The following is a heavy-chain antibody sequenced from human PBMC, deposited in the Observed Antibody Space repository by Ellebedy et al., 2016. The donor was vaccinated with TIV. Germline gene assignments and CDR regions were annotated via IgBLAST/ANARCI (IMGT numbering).Heavy chain of an antibody. V-gene: IGHV3-23*01. J-gene: IGHJ4*02. CDR1: GFTFSTHA. CDR2: ISGSDGGT. Sequence: PGGSLRLSCAASGFTFSTHAMSWVRQAPGKGLEWVSIISGSDGGTYYADSVKGRFTISRDTSKNTLYLQINSLRVEDTSTYYCAKILWANRVFDYWGQGTLVTVSS. D-gene: IGHD7-27*01. CDR3: AKILWANRVFDY.